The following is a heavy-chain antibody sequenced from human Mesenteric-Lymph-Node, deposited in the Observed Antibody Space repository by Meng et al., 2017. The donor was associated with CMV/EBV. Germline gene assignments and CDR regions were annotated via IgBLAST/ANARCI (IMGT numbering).Heavy chain of an antibody. Sequence: GESLKISCAASGFTFSSYWMSCVRQAPGKGLEWVANIKQDGSEKYYVDSVKGRFTISRDNAKNSLYLQMNSLRAEDTAVYYCARDEWSLGRNNAFDIWGQWTMVTVSS. CDR2: IKQDGSEK. CDR3: ARDEWSLGRNNAFDI. J-gene: IGHJ3*02. V-gene: IGHV3-7*01. D-gene: IGHD1-14*01. CDR1: GFTFSSYW.